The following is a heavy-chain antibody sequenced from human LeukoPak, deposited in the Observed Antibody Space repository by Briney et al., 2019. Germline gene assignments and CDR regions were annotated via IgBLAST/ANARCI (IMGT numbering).Heavy chain of an antibody. CDR2: INPSGGST. J-gene: IGHJ4*02. CDR3: ARTRGYSGYDGGNFDY. V-gene: IGHV1-46*01. D-gene: IGHD5-12*01. CDR1: GYTFTSYY. Sequence: VASVKVSCKASGYTFTSYYMHWVRQAPGQGLEWMGIINPSGGSTSYAQKFQGRVTMTRDTSTSTVYMELSSLRSEDTAVYYCARTRGYSGYDGGNFDYWGQGTLVTVSS.